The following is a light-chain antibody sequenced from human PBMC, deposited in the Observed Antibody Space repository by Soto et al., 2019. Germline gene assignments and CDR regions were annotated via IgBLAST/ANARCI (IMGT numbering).Light chain of an antibody. V-gene: IGLV2-14*01. CDR2: EVS. CDR3: SSYTSSNTLWV. Sequence: QSALTQAASVSGSPGQSITISCTGTSSDVGGYNYVSWYQQHPGKAPKLMIYEVSNRPSGVSNRFSGSKSGNTASLTISGLQAEDEADYYCSSYTSSNTLWVFGGGTQLTVL. CDR1: SSDVGGYNY. J-gene: IGLJ3*02.